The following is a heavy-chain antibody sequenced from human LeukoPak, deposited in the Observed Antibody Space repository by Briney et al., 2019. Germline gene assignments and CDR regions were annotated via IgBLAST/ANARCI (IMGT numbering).Heavy chain of an antibody. D-gene: IGHD3-16*01. CDR1: GDSITSFF. CDR3: ARVGYDYVWGRQNWFDP. J-gene: IGHJ5*02. V-gene: IGHV4-59*01. Sequence: SETLSLTCTVSGDSITSFFWSWIRQPPGKGLEWIGYIFYSGSTNYNPSLKSRVTISLDMSKNQFFLKLNSLTAADTAVYYCARVGYDYVWGRQNWFDPWGQGTLVTVSS. CDR2: IFYSGST.